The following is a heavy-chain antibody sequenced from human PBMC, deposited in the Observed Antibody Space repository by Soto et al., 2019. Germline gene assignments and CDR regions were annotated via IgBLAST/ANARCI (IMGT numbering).Heavy chain of an antibody. Sequence: ASVKVSCKASGHTFTSYYMHWVRQAPGQGLEWMGIINPSSDSTSYAQKFQGRVTMTRDTSASTVYMELSSLRSEDTAVYYCARGRGFWSGYRYYYYGMDVWGQGTTVTVSS. CDR1: GHTFTSYY. J-gene: IGHJ6*02. D-gene: IGHD3-3*01. CDR2: INPSSDST. CDR3: ARGRGFWSGYRYYYYGMDV. V-gene: IGHV1-46*01.